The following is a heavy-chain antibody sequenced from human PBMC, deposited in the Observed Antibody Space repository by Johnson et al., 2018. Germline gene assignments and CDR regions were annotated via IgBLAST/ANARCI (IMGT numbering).Heavy chain of an antibody. V-gene: IGHV3-74*01. CDR2: INSDGSST. Sequence: EVQLVEAGGGVVRPGGSLRLSCAASGFTFSSYWMHWVRQAPGKGLVWVSRINSDGSSTSYADSVKGRFTISRDNAKNTLYLQMNSLRVEDTALYYCTKDINYDSSGPLDYWGQGTLVTVSS. CDR1: GFTFSSYW. J-gene: IGHJ4*02. CDR3: TKDINYDSSGPLDY. D-gene: IGHD3-22*01.